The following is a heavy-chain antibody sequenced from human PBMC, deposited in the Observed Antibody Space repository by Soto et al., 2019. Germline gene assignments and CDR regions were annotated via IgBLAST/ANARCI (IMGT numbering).Heavy chain of an antibody. CDR2: ISGSGGST. V-gene: IGHV3-23*01. Sequence: GGSLRLSCAASGFTFSSYAMSWVRQAPGKGLEWVSAISGSGGSTYYADSVKGRFTISRDNSKNTLYLQMNSLRAEDTAVDSCEKDRLGYIRVDSSSWYIDYWGQGTLVTVSS. J-gene: IGHJ4*02. CDR1: GFTFSSYA. CDR3: EKDRLGYIRVDSSSWYIDY. D-gene: IGHD6-13*01.